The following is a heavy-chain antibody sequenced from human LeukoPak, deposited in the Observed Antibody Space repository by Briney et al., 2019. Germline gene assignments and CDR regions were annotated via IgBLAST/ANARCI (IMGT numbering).Heavy chain of an antibody. Sequence: GESLKISCKGSGYSFTSYWISWVRQMPGKGLEWMGRIDTSDSYTNYSPSFQGHVTISADKSISTAYLQWSSLKASDTAMYYCARHQALNRPYSGYDSRSAFDIWGQGTMVTVSS. J-gene: IGHJ3*02. D-gene: IGHD5-12*01. CDR2: IDTSDSYT. CDR3: ARHQALNRPYSGYDSRSAFDI. CDR1: GYSFTSYW. V-gene: IGHV5-10-1*01.